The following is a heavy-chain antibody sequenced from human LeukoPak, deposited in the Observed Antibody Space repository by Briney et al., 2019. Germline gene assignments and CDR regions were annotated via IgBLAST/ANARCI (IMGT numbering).Heavy chain of an antibody. Sequence: ASVKVSCKVSGYTLTELSMHWVRQAPGQGLEWMGWINPNSGGTNYAQKFQGRVTMTRDTSISTAYMELSRLRSDDTAVYYCARRNTAMVMDVWGKGTTVTVSS. J-gene: IGHJ6*04. D-gene: IGHD5-18*01. CDR3: ARRNTAMVMDV. V-gene: IGHV1-2*02. CDR2: INPNSGGT. CDR1: GYTLTELS.